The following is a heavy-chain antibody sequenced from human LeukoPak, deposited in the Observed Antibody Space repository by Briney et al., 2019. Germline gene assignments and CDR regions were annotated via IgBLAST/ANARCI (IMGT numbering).Heavy chain of an antibody. V-gene: IGHV3-21*01. CDR2: ISSSSSYI. Sequence: GGSLRLSCAASGFTFSSYSMNWVRQAPGKGLEWVSSISSSSSYIYYADSVKGRFTISRDNAKNSLYLQMNSLRAEDTAVYYCASSYDFSLPNDYWGQGTLVTVSS. J-gene: IGHJ4*02. D-gene: IGHD3-3*01. CDR1: GFTFSSYS. CDR3: ASSYDFSLPNDY.